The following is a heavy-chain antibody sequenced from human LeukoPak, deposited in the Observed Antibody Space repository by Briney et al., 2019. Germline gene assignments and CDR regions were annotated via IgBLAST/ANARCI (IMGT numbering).Heavy chain of an antibody. CDR3: AKDNSFVADPGAFDI. V-gene: IGHV3-9*01. J-gene: IGHJ3*02. Sequence: GGSLRLSCAASGFTFDDYAMHWVRQAPGKGLEWVSGSSWNSGSIGYADSVKGRFTISRDNAKNSLYLQMNSLRAEDTALYYCAKDNSFVADPGAFDIWGQGTMVTVSS. CDR1: GFTFDDYA. D-gene: IGHD2/OR15-2a*01. CDR2: SSWNSGSI.